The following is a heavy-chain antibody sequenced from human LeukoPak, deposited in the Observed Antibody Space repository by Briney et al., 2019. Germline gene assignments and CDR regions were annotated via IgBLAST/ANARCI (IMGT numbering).Heavy chain of an antibody. D-gene: IGHD4-23*01. Sequence: GESLKISCQGSGDRFNTYWIAWVRQLPGKGLEWMGNVYPGDSDTRYSPSFQGQVTISADKSINTAYLQWSSLKASDTAMYYCARRVVNNRNWYFDLWGRGTLVTVSS. CDR2: VYPGDSDT. V-gene: IGHV5-51*01. CDR3: ARRVVNNRNWYFDL. CDR1: GDRFNTYW. J-gene: IGHJ2*01.